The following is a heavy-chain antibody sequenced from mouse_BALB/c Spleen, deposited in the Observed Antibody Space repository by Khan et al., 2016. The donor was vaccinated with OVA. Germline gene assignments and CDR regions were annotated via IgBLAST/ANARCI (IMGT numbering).Heavy chain of an antibody. CDR3: ARDAGRY. D-gene: IGHD3-3*01. CDR2: INPKNGGT. Sequence: VQLKQSGPELVKPGASVKISCKTSGYTFPEYTVHWVKQSLGKSLDWIGVINPKNGGTAYNQKFEDKATLTVDKSSSTAYMEFRSLTSEDSALYYCARDAGRYWGQGTSVTVAS. CDR1: GYTFPEYT. J-gene: IGHJ4*01. V-gene: IGHV1-18*01.